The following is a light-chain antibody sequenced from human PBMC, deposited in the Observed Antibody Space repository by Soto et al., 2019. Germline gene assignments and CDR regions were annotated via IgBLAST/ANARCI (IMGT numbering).Light chain of an antibody. Sequence: ELVLTQSPATLSLPPGERATLSGRASQSVTYNYLAWYQQKPGPAPRLVISGASSRTSGIPDRFSASGSGTDFTLTIRRLEPEDSAVYYCQHYDNRRTFGQGTKVDIK. J-gene: IGKJ1*01. CDR2: GAS. CDR1: QSVTYNY. V-gene: IGKV3-20*01. CDR3: QHYDNRRT.